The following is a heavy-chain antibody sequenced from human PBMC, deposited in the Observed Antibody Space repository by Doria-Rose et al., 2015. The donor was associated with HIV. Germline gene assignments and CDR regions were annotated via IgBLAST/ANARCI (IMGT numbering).Heavy chain of an antibody. J-gene: IGHJ4*02. V-gene: IGHV2-26*01. CDR1: GVSLSSPGMG. CDR3: ARIKSSRWYHKYYFDF. Sequence: SGPVLVKPTETLTLTCTVSGVSLSSPGMGVSWIRQPPGKALEWLANIFSDDERSYTASLKSRLTISSGTSKSQVVITMTDMDPVDTATYYCARIKSSRWYHKYYFDFWGQGTLVIVSA. D-gene: IGHD6-13*01. CDR2: IFSDDER.